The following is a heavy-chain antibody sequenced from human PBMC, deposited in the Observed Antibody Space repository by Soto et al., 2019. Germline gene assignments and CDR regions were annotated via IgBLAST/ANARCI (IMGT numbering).Heavy chain of an antibody. J-gene: IGHJ4*02. CDR3: AKDQLWPHDY. D-gene: IGHD5-18*01. CDR2: ISDSGVST. V-gene: IGHV3-23*01. CDR1: GFTFSIYA. Sequence: PGGSLRLSCAAPGFTFSIYAMSWLRQAPGKGLEWVSTISDSGVSTYYADSVKGRFTISRDNSKKTLDLQMNSLRAEDTAVYYCAKDQLWPHDYWGQGTLVTVSS.